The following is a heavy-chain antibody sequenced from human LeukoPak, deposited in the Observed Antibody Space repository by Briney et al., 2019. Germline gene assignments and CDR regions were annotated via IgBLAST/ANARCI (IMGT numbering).Heavy chain of an antibody. CDR1: GFTFSSYS. Sequence: GGSLRLSCAASGFTFSSYSMNWVRQAPVKGLEWVSSISGSSSYIYYADSVKGRFTISRDNAKNSLYLQMNSLRAEDTAVYYCARTTVVTPGDYWGQGTLVTVSS. D-gene: IGHD4-23*01. J-gene: IGHJ4*02. CDR3: ARTTVVTPGDY. CDR2: ISGSSSYI. V-gene: IGHV3-21*01.